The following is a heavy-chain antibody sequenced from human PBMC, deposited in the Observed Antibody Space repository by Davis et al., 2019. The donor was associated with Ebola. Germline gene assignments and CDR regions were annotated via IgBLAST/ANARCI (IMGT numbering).Heavy chain of an antibody. D-gene: IGHD6-19*01. CDR1: GYTFTDYY. CDR2: INPNSGGT. V-gene: IGHV1-2*06. Sequence: AASVKVSCKASGYTFTDYYMHWVRQAPGQGLEWMGRINPNSGGTDYAQKFQGRVTMTRDTSISTAYMELSRLRSDDTAVYYCARGGTAVAGGSLDYWGQGTLVTVSS. CDR3: ARGGTAVAGGSLDY. J-gene: IGHJ4*02.